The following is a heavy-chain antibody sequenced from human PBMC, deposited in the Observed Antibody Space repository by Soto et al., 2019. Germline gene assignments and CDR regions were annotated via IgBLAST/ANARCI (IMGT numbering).Heavy chain of an antibody. CDR3: ARPDRPYYYDSSGYPHAFDI. CDR2: IIPIFGTA. J-gene: IGHJ3*02. CDR1: GGTFSSYA. D-gene: IGHD3-22*01. V-gene: IGHV1-69*13. Sequence: ASVKVSCKASGGTFSSYAISWVRQAPGQGLEWMGGIIPIFGTANYAQKFQGRVTITADESTSTAYMELSSLRSEDTAVYYCARPDRPYYYDSSGYPHAFDIWGQGTMVTVSS.